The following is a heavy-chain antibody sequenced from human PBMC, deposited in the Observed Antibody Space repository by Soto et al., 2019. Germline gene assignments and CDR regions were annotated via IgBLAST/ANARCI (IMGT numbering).Heavy chain of an antibody. CDR1: GGSISGYY. CDR3: ARGASSNFFWLDP. J-gene: IGHJ5*02. D-gene: IGHD4-4*01. CDR2: IYNSGST. V-gene: IGHV4-59*01. Sequence: PSETLSLTCTVSGGSISGYYWTWIRQSPGGGMEYIGYIYNSGSTTYNPSLKSRVTISVDTSKNQFSLRLSSVTAADTAMYYCARGASSNFFWLDPWGQGTLVTVS.